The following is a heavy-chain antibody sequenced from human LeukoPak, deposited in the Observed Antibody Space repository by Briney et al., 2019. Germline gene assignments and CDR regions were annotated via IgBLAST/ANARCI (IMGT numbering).Heavy chain of an antibody. Sequence: GGSLRLSCAASGFTFDDYAMHWVRQAPGKGLEWVSGIGWNSGSIGYADSVKGRFTISRDNAKNALYLQMNSLRAEDTGLYYCAKDFCGHAWHAVGAHFDYWGQGTLVTASS. D-gene: IGHD1-26*01. CDR1: GFTFDDYA. CDR3: AKDFCGHAWHAVGAHFDY. J-gene: IGHJ4*02. V-gene: IGHV3-9*01. CDR2: IGWNSGSI.